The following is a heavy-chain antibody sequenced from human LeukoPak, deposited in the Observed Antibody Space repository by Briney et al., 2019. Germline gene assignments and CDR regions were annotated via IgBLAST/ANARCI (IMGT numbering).Heavy chain of an antibody. CDR1: TVTFRNAW. Sequence: KPGRSLRLSCAASTVTFRNAWISSVREAPGEGLGWVGRIKSKSDGGTTEYAGAAKGRFPISSDDPKNTLYLQMNSLKTEDTAVYYCTTAPRGYCSGGSCSYAFDIWGQGKVVTVSS. D-gene: IGHD2-15*01. V-gene: IGHV3-15*01. CDR2: IKSKSDGGTT. J-gene: IGHJ3*02. CDR3: TTAPRGYCSGGSCSYAFDI.